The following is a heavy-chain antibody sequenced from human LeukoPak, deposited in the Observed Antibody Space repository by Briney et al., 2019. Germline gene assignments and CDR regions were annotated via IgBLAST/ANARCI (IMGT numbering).Heavy chain of an antibody. J-gene: IGHJ3*02. V-gene: IGHV3-11*04. CDR1: GFTLSDHH. D-gene: IGHD4-11*01. CDR2: ISTSESIR. CDR3: AREMTTVSSPGVDAFEI. Sequence: GGSLRLSCGVSGFTLSDHHMSWIRQAPGKGLEWVSYISTSESIRYYADSVKGRFTISRDSAQNSLFLQMNNLRPEDTAVYYCAREMTTVSSPGVDAFEIWGQGTRVTVSS.